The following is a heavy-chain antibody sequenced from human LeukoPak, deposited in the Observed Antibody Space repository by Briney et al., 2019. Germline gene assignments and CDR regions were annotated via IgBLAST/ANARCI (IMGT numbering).Heavy chain of an antibody. V-gene: IGHV1-18*04. D-gene: IGHD2-2*02. CDR2: ISSYNGNT. J-gene: IGHJ4*02. Sequence: ASVKVSCKASGYTFTSYGISWVRQAPGQGLEWMGWISSYNGNTNYAQKLQGRVTMTTDTSTSTAYMELRSLRSDDTAVYYCARDRVVSYCSSTKCYTALDYWGQGTLLTVSS. CDR1: GYTFTSYG. CDR3: ARDRVVSYCSSTKCYTALDY.